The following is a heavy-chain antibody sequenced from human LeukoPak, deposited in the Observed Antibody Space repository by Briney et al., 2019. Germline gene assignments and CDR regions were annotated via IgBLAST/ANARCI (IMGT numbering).Heavy chain of an antibody. CDR2: IYTSGST. J-gene: IGHJ4*02. CDR3: ARGGWYYYDSSGYYLTRPFDY. D-gene: IGHD3-22*01. Sequence: SETLSLTCTVSGGSISSGSYYSSWIRQPAGKGLEWIGRIYTSGSTNYNPSLKSRVTISVDTSKNQFSLKLSSVTAADTAVYYCARGGWYYYDSSGYYLTRPFDYWGQGTLVTVSS. CDR1: GGSISSGSYY. V-gene: IGHV4-61*02.